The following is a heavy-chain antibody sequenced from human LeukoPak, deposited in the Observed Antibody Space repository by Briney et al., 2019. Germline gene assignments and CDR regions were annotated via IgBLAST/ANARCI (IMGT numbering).Heavy chain of an antibody. Sequence: MSSETLSLTCNVSGGSIGGHTFYLDWIRQPPRKGLEWIATIYYNGNTFYNPSLKSRVAISIDMSKSQFSLHLSSVTAADTAIYYCARLTALAGHRGAFDIWGPGTMVTVSS. V-gene: IGHV4-39*01. CDR3: ARLTALAGHRGAFDI. CDR2: IYYNGNT. D-gene: IGHD6-19*01. J-gene: IGHJ3*02. CDR1: GGSIGGHTFY.